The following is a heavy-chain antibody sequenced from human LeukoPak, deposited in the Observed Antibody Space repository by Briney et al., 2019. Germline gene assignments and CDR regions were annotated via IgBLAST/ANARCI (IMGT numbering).Heavy chain of an antibody. CDR1: GFIVNSYY. Sequence: GGSLRLSCAASGFIVNSYYMSWFRQAPGKGLEWVSVIYTAGTTHYADSVRGRFIISRDYSKNTLNLQMNNLRAEDTAVYYCARGYAQAEVTAPDYWGQGILVTVSS. CDR2: IYTAGTT. V-gene: IGHV3-53*01. J-gene: IGHJ4*02. D-gene: IGHD1-14*01. CDR3: ARGYAQAEVTAPDY.